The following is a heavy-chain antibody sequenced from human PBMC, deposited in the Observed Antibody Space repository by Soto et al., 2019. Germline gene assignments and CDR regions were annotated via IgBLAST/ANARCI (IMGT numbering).Heavy chain of an antibody. CDR3: ARIAAGVQYYYYYYCMEV. V-gene: IGHV4-34*01. D-gene: IGHD6-19*01. J-gene: IGHJ6*02. CDR2: INHSGST. CDR1: SGSISSGYY. Sequence: PSETLSLTCAVSSGSISSGYYRRWIRQPPGKGLEGIGEINHSGSTNYNPSLKSRVTISVDTSKNQFSLKLSSVTAADTAVYYCARIAAGVQYYYYYYCMEVWGQGTTVTVSS.